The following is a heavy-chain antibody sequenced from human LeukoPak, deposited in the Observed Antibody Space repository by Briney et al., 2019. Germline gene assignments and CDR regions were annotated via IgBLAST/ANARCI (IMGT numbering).Heavy chain of an antibody. D-gene: IGHD2-2*01. CDR2: IAADGKDI. V-gene: IGHV3-30*18. J-gene: IGHJ5*02. Sequence: GGSLRLSCAVSGFIFSRYALHWVRQAPGKGLEWVAVIAADGKDIKYADSVKGRFTISRDNSKSALYLQMNSLRVEDTAVYYCVKDQQAVAAAYYFGPWGQGTPVTVS. CDR3: VKDQQAVAAAYYFGP. CDR1: GFIFSRYA.